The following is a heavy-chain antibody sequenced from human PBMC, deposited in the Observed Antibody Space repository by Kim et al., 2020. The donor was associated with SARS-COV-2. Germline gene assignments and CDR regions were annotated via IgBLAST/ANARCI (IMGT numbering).Heavy chain of an antibody. Sequence: YADSVKGRFTISRDNAKNSLYLQMNSLRDEDTAVYYCASPRGSTVGYFDLWGRGTLVTVSS. J-gene: IGHJ2*01. D-gene: IGHD4-17*01. V-gene: IGHV3-48*02. CDR3: ASPRGSTVGYFDL.